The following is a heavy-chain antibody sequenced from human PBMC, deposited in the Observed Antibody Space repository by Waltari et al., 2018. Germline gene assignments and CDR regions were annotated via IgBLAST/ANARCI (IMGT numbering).Heavy chain of an antibody. V-gene: IGHV3-30*01. CDR2: ISYDGSNK. D-gene: IGHD2-21*02. CDR3: ARDNRAAYCGGDCYSYYYGMDV. CDR1: GFTFSSYA. Sequence: QVQLAESGGGVVQPGRSLRLSCAASGFTFSSYAMHWVRQAPGKGLEWVAVISYDGSNKYYADSVKGRFTISRDNSKNTLYLQMNSLRAEDTAVYYCARDNRAAYCGGDCYSYYYGMDVWGQGTTVTVSS. J-gene: IGHJ6*02.